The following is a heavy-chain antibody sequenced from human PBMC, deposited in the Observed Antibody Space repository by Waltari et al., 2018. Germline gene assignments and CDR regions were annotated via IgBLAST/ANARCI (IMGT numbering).Heavy chain of an antibody. J-gene: IGHJ6*02. Sequence: EVQLVESGGGLVQPGGSLRLSCAASGFTFSSYEMNWVRQATGKGLEWVSYISSSGSTIYYADSVKGRFTISRDNAKNSLYLQMNSLRAEDTAVYYCARVGDFWSGYLYGMDVWGQGTTVTVSS. CDR3: ARVGDFWSGYLYGMDV. V-gene: IGHV3-48*03. CDR1: GFTFSSYE. D-gene: IGHD3-3*01. CDR2: ISSSGSTI.